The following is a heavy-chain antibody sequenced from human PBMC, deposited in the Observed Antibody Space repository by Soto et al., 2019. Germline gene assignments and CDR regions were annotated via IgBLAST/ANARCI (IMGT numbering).Heavy chain of an antibody. CDR3: ASQPGGGGY. CDR2: IYSGGYT. CDR1: GFTVSNNY. Sequence: EVQLVESGGGLIQPGGSLRLSCAVSGFTVSNNYMSWVRQAPGKGLEGVSVIYSGGYTAYGDSVKGRFTISRDNSKNTLYPKINSRGADAPAGFYWASQPGGGGYWGQGTLVTVSS. J-gene: IGHJ4*02. D-gene: IGHD2-2*01. V-gene: IGHV3-53*01.